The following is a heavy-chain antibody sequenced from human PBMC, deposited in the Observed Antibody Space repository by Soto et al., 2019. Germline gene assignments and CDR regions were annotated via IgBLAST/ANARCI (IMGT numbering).Heavy chain of an antibody. J-gene: IGHJ5*02. CDR3: AKDLSPWTGAYYDFWSGYYSDLWFDP. CDR1: GFTFSSYA. Sequence: EVQLLESGGGLVQPGGSLRLSCAASGFTFSSYAMSWVRQAPGKGLEWVSAISGSGGSTYYADSVKGRFTISRDNSKNTLYLQMNSLRAEDTAVYYCAKDLSPWTGAYYDFWSGYYSDLWFDPWGQGTLVTVSS. CDR2: ISGSGGST. D-gene: IGHD3-3*01. V-gene: IGHV3-23*01.